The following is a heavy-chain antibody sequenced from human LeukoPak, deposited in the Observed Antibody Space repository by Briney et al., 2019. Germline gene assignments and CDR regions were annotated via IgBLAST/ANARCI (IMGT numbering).Heavy chain of an antibody. V-gene: IGHV4-30-4*08. CDR1: GGSISSGDYY. CDR2: IYYSGST. Sequence: SQTLSLTCTVSGGSISSGDYYWSWIRQPPGKGLEWIGYIYYSGSTYYNPSLKSRVTISVDTSKNQSSLKLSSVTAADTAVYYCARAARGLRFLEWPQGFDYWGQGTLVTVSS. J-gene: IGHJ4*02. CDR3: ARAARGLRFLEWPQGFDY. D-gene: IGHD3-3*01.